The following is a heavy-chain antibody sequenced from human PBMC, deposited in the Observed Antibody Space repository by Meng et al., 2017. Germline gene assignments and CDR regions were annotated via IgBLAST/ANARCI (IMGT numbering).Heavy chain of an antibody. CDR3: ARLARSPEY. D-gene: IGHD1-14*01. CDR1: GFSFSDYW. J-gene: IGHJ4*02. V-gene: IGHV3-7*01. CDR2: IGPDGSEK. Sequence: GESLKISCAASGFSFSDYWMTWVRQAPGEGLEWVANIGPDGSEKNYVDSVTGRFTISRDNANKAVYLHMNSLTAEDTAMYYCARLARSPEYWGQGTLVTSPQ.